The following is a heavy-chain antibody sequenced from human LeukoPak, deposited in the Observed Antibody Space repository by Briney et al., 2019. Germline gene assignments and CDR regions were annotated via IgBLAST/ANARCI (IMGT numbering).Heavy chain of an antibody. D-gene: IGHD3-22*01. CDR3: ARENDSSGYYYRRLDY. Sequence: PSETLSLTCTVSGGSISSGGYYWSWIRQHPGKGLEWIGYIYYSGSTYYNPSLKSRVTISVDTSKNPFSLKLSSVTAADTAVYYCARENDSSGYYYRRLDYWGQGTLVTVSS. J-gene: IGHJ4*02. CDR1: GGSISSGGYY. CDR2: IYYSGST. V-gene: IGHV4-31*03.